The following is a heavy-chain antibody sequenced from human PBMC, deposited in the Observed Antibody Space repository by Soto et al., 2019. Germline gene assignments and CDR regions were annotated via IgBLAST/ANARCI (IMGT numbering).Heavy chain of an antibody. J-gene: IGHJ3*02. V-gene: IGHV1-69*13. CDR3: ARDEISSSSEGAFDI. CDR2: ITPIFGTA. D-gene: IGHD6-6*01. Sequence: RPSVKVSCKASGGTFSSYAISWVRQAPGQGLEWMGGITPIFGTANYAQKFQGRVTITADESTSTAYMELSSLRSEDTAVYYCARDEISSSSEGAFDIWGQGTTVTVSS. CDR1: GGTFSSYA.